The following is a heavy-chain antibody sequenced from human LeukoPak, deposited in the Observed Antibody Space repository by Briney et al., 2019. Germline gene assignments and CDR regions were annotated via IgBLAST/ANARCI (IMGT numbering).Heavy chain of an antibody. CDR2: IYYSGST. CDR3: ARDRHIVVVPAAPHSYYYYGMDV. V-gene: IGHV4-61*01. Sequence: SETLSLTCTVSGGSVSSGSYYWRWIRQPPGTGLEWIGYIYYSGSTNYNPSLKSRVTISVDTSKNQFSLKLSSVTAADTAVYYCARDRHIVVVPAAPHSYYYYGMDVWGQGTTVTVSS. CDR1: GGSVSSGSYY. D-gene: IGHD2-2*01. J-gene: IGHJ6*02.